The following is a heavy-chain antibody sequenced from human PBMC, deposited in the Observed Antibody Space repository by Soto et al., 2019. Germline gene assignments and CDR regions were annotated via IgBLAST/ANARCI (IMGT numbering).Heavy chain of an antibody. J-gene: IGHJ4*02. CDR1: GFTASSYA. CDR3: AKAGGDY. D-gene: IGHD3-10*01. V-gene: IGHV3-23*01. CDR2: FSGSGGAT. Sequence: VQVLESGGGLVQPGGSLRLSCAASGFTASSYAMSWVRQAPGKGLEWVSGFSGSGGATFYADSVKGRFTFSRDSSKNTVYLHMNRLRAEDTAVYYCAKAGGDYWGQGTLVTVSS.